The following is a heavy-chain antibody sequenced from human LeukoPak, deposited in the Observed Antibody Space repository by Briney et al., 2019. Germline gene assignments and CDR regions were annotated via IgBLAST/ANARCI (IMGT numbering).Heavy chain of an antibody. CDR3: ARGSPWYYDFWSGYRPDYMDV. V-gene: IGHV4-59*01. CDR2: IYYSGST. Sequence: SETLSLTCTVSGGSISSYYWSWIRQPPGKGLEWIGYIYYSGSTNCNPSLKSRVTISVDTSKNQFSLKLSSVTAADTAVYYCARGSPWYYDFWSGYRPDYMDVWGKGTTVTVSS. D-gene: IGHD3-3*01. J-gene: IGHJ6*03. CDR1: GGSISSYY.